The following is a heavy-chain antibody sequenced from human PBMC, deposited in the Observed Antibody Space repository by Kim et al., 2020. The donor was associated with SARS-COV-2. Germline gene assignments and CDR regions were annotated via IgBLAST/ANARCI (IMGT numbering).Heavy chain of an antibody. J-gene: IGHJ1*01. CDR2: IYHSGGP. Sequence: SETLSLTCNVSGGSLSSGGYYWTWIRQYPGRGLEWIGHIYHSGGPYYNPSLKSRVTISIDTSKNQFSLSLSSVTAADTAVYYCARSSGWFLYFQVWGQGT. D-gene: IGHD6-19*01. CDR3: ARSSGWFLYFQV. CDR1: GGSLSSGGYY. V-gene: IGHV4-31*03.